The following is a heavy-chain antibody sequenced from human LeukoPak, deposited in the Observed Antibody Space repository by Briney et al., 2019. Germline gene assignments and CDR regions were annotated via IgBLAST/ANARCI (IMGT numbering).Heavy chain of an antibody. J-gene: IGHJ5*02. CDR1: GGSLSSYY. CDR2: IYYTGFT. V-gene: IGHV4-59*01. CDR3: ARAGLRNWFDP. Sequence: PSETLSLTCTVSGGSLSSYYWSWIRQPPGKGLEWIGFIYYTGFTIYNPSLKSRVTISVDTSKNQFSLKLSSVTAADTAVYYCARAGLRNWFDPWGQGTLVTVSS. D-gene: IGHD5/OR15-5a*01.